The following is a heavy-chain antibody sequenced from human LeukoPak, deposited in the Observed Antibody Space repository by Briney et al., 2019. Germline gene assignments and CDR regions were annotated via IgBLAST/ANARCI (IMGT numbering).Heavy chain of an antibody. V-gene: IGHV4-4*07. Sequence: SSETLSLTCSVSGVSVNNYYWNWMRQPAGKALEWIGRIYNTGSTDYNPSLKSRVTMSVDTSQNQFSLNMSSVTAADTAVYYCARRVAGPNDPFDVWGQGTMVTVSS. CDR1: GVSVNNYY. CDR3: ARRVAGPNDPFDV. D-gene: IGHD6-19*01. CDR2: IYNTGST. J-gene: IGHJ3*01.